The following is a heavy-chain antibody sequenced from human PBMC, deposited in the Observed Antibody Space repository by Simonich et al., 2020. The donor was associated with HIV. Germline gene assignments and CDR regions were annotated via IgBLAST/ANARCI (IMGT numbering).Heavy chain of an antibody. J-gene: IGHJ6*02. Sequence: EVQLVESGGGLVQPGRSLRLSCAASGFTFDDYAMHWVRQAPGKGLEWVSGISWNSGKIGYADAVKGRFTISRDNAKNSLDLQMNSLRAEDTALYYCAKGDGSYLSYYYGMDVWGQGTTVTVSS. CDR2: ISWNSGKI. CDR1: GFTFDDYA. V-gene: IGHV3-9*01. CDR3: AKGDGSYLSYYYGMDV. D-gene: IGHD1-26*01.